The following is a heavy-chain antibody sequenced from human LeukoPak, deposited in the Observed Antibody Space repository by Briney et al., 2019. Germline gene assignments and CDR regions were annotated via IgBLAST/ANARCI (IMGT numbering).Heavy chain of an antibody. V-gene: IGHV3-53*01. Sequence: GGSLRLSCAASGFTVSSHYMSWVRQAPGTGLEWVSVIYSGGSTYYADSVKGRFTSSRDNSKNTLYLQMNSLRAEDTAVYYCAKSGGVGAFFDYWGQGTLVTVSS. J-gene: IGHJ4*02. CDR2: IYSGGST. CDR3: AKSGGVGAFFDY. CDR1: GFTVSSHY. D-gene: IGHD1-26*01.